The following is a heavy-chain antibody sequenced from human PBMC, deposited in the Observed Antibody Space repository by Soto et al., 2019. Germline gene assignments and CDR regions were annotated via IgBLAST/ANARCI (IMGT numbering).Heavy chain of an antibody. Sequence: SETLSLTCAVYGGSFSGYYWSWIRQPPGKGLEWIEEINHSGSTNYNPSLKSRVTISVDTSKNQFSLKLSSVTAADTAVYYCAGEISGIAAAGYIYYYGMDVWGQGTTVTVSS. CDR1: GGSFSGYY. CDR2: INHSGST. J-gene: IGHJ6*02. V-gene: IGHV4-34*01. CDR3: AGEISGIAAAGYIYYYGMDV. D-gene: IGHD6-13*01.